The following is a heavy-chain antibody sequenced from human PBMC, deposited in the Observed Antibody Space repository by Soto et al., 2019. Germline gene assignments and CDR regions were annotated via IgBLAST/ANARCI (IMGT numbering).Heavy chain of an antibody. CDR1: GGTFSSYT. J-gene: IGHJ6*03. CDR3: ARARVVPAATANYYYYYMDV. D-gene: IGHD2-2*01. CDR2: IIPNLGIA. V-gene: IGHV1-69*02. Sequence: QVQLVQSGAEVKKPGSSVKVSCKASGGTFSSYTISWVRQAPGQGLEWMGRIIPNLGIANYAQKFQGRVTITADKSTSTASMELSSLRSEDTAVYYCARARVVPAATANYYYYYMDVWGKGTTVTVSS.